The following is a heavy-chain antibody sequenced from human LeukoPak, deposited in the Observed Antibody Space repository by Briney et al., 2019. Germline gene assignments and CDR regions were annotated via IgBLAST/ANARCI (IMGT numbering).Heavy chain of an antibody. CDR2: ISGSGGST. J-gene: IGHJ4*02. D-gene: IGHD4-17*01. V-gene: IGHV3-23*01. Sequence: GGSLRLSCAASGFTFSSYAMSWVRQAPGKGLEYVSVISGSGGSTHYRDSVKGRFTISRDNSKNTLYLQMNSLRAEDTAVYYCAEHPLTTVTTGSFYYWGQGTLVTVSS. CDR1: GFTFSSYA. CDR3: AEHPLTTVTTGSFYY.